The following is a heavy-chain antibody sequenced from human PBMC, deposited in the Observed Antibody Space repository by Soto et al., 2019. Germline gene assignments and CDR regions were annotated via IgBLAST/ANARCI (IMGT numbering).Heavy chain of an antibody. CDR1: GFTFSSYA. CDR2: ISYDGSNK. Sequence: GGSLRLSCAASGFTFSSYAMHWVRQAPGKGLEWVAIISYDGSNKYYADSVKGRFTISRDNSKNTLYLQMNNLRAEDTAVYYCARGGYGDYGLFDYWGQGTLVTVSS. D-gene: IGHD4-17*01. J-gene: IGHJ4*02. CDR3: ARGGYGDYGLFDY. V-gene: IGHV3-30*04.